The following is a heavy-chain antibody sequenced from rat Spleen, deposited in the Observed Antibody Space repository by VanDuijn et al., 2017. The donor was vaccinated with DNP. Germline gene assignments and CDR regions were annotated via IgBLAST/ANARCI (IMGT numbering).Heavy chain of an antibody. J-gene: IGHJ4*01. V-gene: IGHV5S13*01. D-gene: IGHD1-1*01. CDR1: GFTFSNYD. CDR2: VTSGGGTT. Sequence: EVQLVESGGGLVQPGRSLKLSCGVSGFTFSNYDMAWVRQAPTKGLEWVASVTSGGGTTYYRDSVKGRFTISRDNAKNTQYLQMDSLRSEDTATYYCARHDYSGLYAMDAWGQGTSVTVSS. CDR3: ARHDYSGLYAMDA.